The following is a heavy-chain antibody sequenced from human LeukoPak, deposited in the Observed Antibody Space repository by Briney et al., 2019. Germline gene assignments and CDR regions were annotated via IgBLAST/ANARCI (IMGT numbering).Heavy chain of an antibody. CDR2: IYPGDSET. J-gene: IGHJ2*01. Sequence: GESLKISCKGSGYSFTSYWIGWVRQMPGKGLEWMGIIYPGDSETRYSPSFQGQVTISADKSISTAYLQWSSLKASDTAMYYCARVKSTIAVAGTWYFDLWGRGTLVTVSS. D-gene: IGHD6-19*01. CDR1: GYSFTSYW. V-gene: IGHV5-51*01. CDR3: ARVKSTIAVAGTWYFDL.